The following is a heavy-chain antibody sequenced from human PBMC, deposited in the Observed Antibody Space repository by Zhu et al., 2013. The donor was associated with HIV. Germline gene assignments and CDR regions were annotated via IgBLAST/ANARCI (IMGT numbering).Heavy chain of an antibody. CDR3: ATPGRWELSAHFDY. J-gene: IGHJ4*01. CDR1: GHTLTEFS. D-gene: IGHD1-7*01. CDR2: LRPEDSEM. Sequence: QVHLVQSGAELKKPGASVKVSCKVPGHTLTEFSLHWVRQAPGKGLEWMGGLRPEDSEMIYAQKFQGRVTMTEDTSTDTAYMELSSLTSEDTAVYYCATPGRWELSAHFDYWGHGTLVTVSS. V-gene: IGHV1-24*01.